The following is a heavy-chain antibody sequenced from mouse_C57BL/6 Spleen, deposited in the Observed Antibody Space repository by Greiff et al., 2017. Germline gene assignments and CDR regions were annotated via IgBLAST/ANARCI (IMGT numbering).Heavy chain of an antibody. CDR3: AGSTWSRVGGFDY. V-gene: IGHV1-53*01. Sequence: VQLQQPGTELVKPGASVKLSCKASGYTFTSYWMHWVKQRPGQGLEWIGNIIPSNGGTTSNEKFKSKATLTVDKSSSTAYMQLSSLTSEDSAVYYCAGSTWSRVGGFDYWGQGTTLTVSS. J-gene: IGHJ2*01. D-gene: IGHD2-2*01. CDR1: GYTFTSYW. CDR2: IIPSNGGT.